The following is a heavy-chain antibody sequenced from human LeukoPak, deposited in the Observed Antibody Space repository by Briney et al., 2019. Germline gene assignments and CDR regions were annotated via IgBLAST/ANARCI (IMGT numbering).Heavy chain of an antibody. Sequence: GSLRLSCAASGFTFSSHWMHWIRQAPGKGLVWVSRINSDGSSTSYADSVKGRFTISRDNAKNTLYPQMNSLRAEDTAVYYCARADYLRNGMDVWGQGTTVTVSS. CDR2: INSDGSST. CDR3: ARADYLRNGMDV. J-gene: IGHJ6*02. D-gene: IGHD3-16*01. V-gene: IGHV3-74*01. CDR1: GFTFSSHW.